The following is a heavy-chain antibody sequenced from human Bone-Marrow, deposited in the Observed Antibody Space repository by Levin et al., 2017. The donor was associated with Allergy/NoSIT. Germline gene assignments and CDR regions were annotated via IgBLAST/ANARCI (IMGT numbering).Heavy chain of an antibody. CDR2: ISTNNGNI. D-gene: IGHD1-26*01. V-gene: IGHV1-18*01. CDR3: ARDHEHSGSYFYYYGMDL. J-gene: IGHJ6*02. Sequence: GESLKISCKASGYSFSTYGISWVRQAPGQGLEWMGWISTNNGNIKAAQKFQGRLTMTRDTSTTTVYMELTSLRSDDTAVYYCARDHEHSGSYFYYYGMDLWGQGTTVSVSS. CDR1: GYSFSTYG.